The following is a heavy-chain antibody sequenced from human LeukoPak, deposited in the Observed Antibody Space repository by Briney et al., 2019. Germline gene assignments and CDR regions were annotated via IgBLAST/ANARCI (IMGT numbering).Heavy chain of an antibody. Sequence: KAGGSLRLSCAASGFTFSDYYMSWIRQAPGKGLEWVSHISSSGSTIYYADSVKGRFTISRDNAKNSLYLQMNSLRAEDTAVYYCARDRNIAAALSWFDPWGQGTLVTVSS. CDR3: ARDRNIAAALSWFDP. J-gene: IGHJ5*02. CDR2: ISSSGSTI. CDR1: GFTFSDYY. V-gene: IGHV3-11*04. D-gene: IGHD6-13*01.